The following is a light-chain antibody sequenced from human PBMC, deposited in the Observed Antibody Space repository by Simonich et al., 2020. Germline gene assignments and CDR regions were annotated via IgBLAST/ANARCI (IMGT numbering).Light chain of an antibody. J-gene: IGKJ5*01. V-gene: IGKV4-1*01. Sequence: DIVMTQSPDSLAVSLGERATINCKSSQSVLYSSNNKNYLAWYQQKPGQPPKLLIYWESTRESGVPDRFSGSGSGTDFTLTISSLQAEDVAVYYCQQYYRTPITFGQGTRLEIK. CDR3: QQYYRTPIT. CDR2: WES. CDR1: QSVLYSSNNKNY.